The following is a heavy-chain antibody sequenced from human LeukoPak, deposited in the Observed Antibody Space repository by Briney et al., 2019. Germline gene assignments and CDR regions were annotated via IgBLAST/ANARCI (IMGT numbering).Heavy chain of an antibody. CDR1: GYTFTGYY. Sequence: ASVKVSCKASGYTFTGYYMHWVRQAPGQGLEWMEWINPNSGGTNYAQKFQGRVTMTRDTSISTAYMELSRLRSDDTAVYYCARDRSDIRLGNRWYFDYWGQGTLVTVSS. J-gene: IGHJ4*02. CDR3: ARDRSDIRLGNRWYFDY. CDR2: INPNSGGT. D-gene: IGHD2-15*01. V-gene: IGHV1-2*02.